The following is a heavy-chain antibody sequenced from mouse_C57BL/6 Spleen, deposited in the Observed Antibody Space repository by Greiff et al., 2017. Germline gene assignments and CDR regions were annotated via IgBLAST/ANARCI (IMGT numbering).Heavy chain of an antibody. J-gene: IGHJ2*01. CDR2: IYPRSGNT. Sequence: QVQLQQSGAELVRPGASVKLSCKASGYTFTSYGISWVKQRTGQGLEWIGEIYPRSGNTYYNEKFKGKATLTADKSSSTAYMELRSLTSEDSAVYFRDRAYYSNSFDYWGQGTTLTVSS. D-gene: IGHD2-5*01. CDR3: DRAYYSNSFDY. V-gene: IGHV1-81*01. CDR1: GYTFTSYG.